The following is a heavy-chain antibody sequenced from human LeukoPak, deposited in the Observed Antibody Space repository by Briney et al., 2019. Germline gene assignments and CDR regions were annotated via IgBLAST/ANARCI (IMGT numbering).Heavy chain of an antibody. J-gene: IGHJ5*02. CDR3: ARGGSSSSVWFDP. Sequence: SETLSLTCTVSGGSISGYYWSWIRQPPGKGLQWIGYIYYTGSTNYNPSLKSRVTISLDTSKNQFSLNLRSVTAADTAVYYCARGGSSSSVWFDPWGPGTLVTVSS. D-gene: IGHD6-13*01. V-gene: IGHV4-59*01. CDR2: IYYTGST. CDR1: GGSISGYY.